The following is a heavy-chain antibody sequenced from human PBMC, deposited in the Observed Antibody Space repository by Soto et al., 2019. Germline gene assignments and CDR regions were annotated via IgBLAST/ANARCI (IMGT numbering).Heavy chain of an antibody. J-gene: IGHJ5*02. CDR2: IYYSGNT. Sequence: PSETLSLTCTVSGGSISSSSYYWGWIRQPPGKGLEWIGTIYYSGNTYYNPSLESRVSISVDTSNNQFSLKLSSVTAADTAVYYCARQMYTSSWYNWFDPWGQGTLVTVSS. V-gene: IGHV4-39*01. CDR3: ARQMYTSSWYNWFDP. D-gene: IGHD6-13*01. CDR1: GGSISSSSYY.